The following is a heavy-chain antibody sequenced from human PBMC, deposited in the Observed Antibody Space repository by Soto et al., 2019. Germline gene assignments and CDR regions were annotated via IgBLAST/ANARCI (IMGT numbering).Heavy chain of an antibody. CDR1: GFTFSSYA. Sequence: LRLSCAASGFTFSSYAMSWVRQAPGKGLEWVSAISGSGGSTYYADSVKGRFTISRDNSKNTLYLQMNSLRAEDTAVYYCAKDQGYDSSGYLYWGQGTLVTVSS. CDR3: AKDQGYDSSGYLY. J-gene: IGHJ4*02. V-gene: IGHV3-23*01. CDR2: ISGSGGST. D-gene: IGHD3-22*01.